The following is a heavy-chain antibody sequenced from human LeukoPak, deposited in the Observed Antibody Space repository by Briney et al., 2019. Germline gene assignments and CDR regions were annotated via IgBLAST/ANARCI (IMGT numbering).Heavy chain of an antibody. V-gene: IGHV1-46*02. J-gene: IGHJ4*02. CDR1: GYTFNNHY. Sequence: GASVKVSCKASGYTFNNHYMYWVRQAPGQGLEWMGIINPSGGSTSYAQKFQGRVTMTRDTSTSTVYMELSSLRCEDTAVYYCATLTTVTETEWGQGTLVTVSS. CDR2: INPSGGST. D-gene: IGHD4-17*01. CDR3: ATLTTVTETE.